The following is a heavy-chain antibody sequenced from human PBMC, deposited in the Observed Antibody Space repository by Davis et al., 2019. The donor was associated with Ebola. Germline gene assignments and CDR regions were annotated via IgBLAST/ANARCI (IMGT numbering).Heavy chain of an antibody. V-gene: IGHV3-30*04. CDR1: GFTFSNYA. CDR2: ISYDGSNK. J-gene: IGHJ4*02. Sequence: PGGSLRLSCAASGFTFSNYAMHWVRQAPGKGLEWVAVISYDGSNKYYADSVKGRFTISRDNSKNTLYLQMHSLRAEDTALYYCAKEEASCGGDCCGYFDSWGQGTLVTVSS. D-gene: IGHD2-21*02. CDR3: AKEEASCGGDCCGYFDS.